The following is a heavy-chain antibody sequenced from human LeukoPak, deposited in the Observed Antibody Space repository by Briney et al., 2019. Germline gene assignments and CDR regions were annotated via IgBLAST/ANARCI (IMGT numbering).Heavy chain of an antibody. D-gene: IGHD5-24*01. V-gene: IGHV3-9*01. Sequence: GGSLRLSCAASGFTFDDYAMHWVRQAPGKGLEWVSGISWNSGSIGYADSVKGRFTISRDNAKNSLYLQMNSLRAEDTAVYYCAKDGGDGYNYSYYFDYWGQGTLVTVSS. CDR1: GFTFDDYA. CDR2: ISWNSGSI. J-gene: IGHJ4*02. CDR3: AKDGGDGYNYSYYFDY.